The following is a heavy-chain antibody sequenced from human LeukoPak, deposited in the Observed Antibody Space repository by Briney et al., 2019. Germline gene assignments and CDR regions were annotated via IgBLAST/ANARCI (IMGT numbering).Heavy chain of an antibody. V-gene: IGHV3-49*04. Sequence: GGSLRLSCAASGFTVSSNYMSWVRQAPGKGLEWVGFIRSKAYGGTTEYAASVKGRFTISRDDSKSIAYLQMNSLKTEDTAVYYCTRADRSYVWGSYRYTGRYYFDYWGQGTLVTVSS. CDR1: GFTVSSNY. D-gene: IGHD3-16*02. CDR2: IRSKAYGGTT. CDR3: TRADRSYVWGSYRYTGRYYFDY. J-gene: IGHJ4*02.